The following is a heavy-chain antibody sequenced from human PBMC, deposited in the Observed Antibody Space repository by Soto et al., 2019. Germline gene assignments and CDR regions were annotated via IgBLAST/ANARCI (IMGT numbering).Heavy chain of an antibody. V-gene: IGHV3-48*02. Sequence: EVQLVESGGGLVQPGGSLRLSCAASGFSFSSHSMKWVRQAPGKGLEWVSYISSSGSTIYYADSVKGRFTISRDNAKNSLYLQMNSLRDDDTAGCYCARGRGYCGGTNCDLDYWGQGALVTVSS. CDR1: GFSFSSHS. CDR3: ARGRGYCGGTNCDLDY. J-gene: IGHJ4*02. D-gene: IGHD2-21*01. CDR2: ISSSGSTI.